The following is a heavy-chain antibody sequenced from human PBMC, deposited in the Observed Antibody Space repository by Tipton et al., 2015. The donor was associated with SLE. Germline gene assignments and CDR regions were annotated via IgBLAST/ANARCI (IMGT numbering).Heavy chain of an antibody. V-gene: IGHV4-34*01. Sequence: TLSLTCAVYGGSFSGYYWSWIRQPPGKGLEWIGEINHSGSTNYNPSLKSRVTISVDTSKNQFSLKLSSVTAADTAVYYCARRAHEGFDYWGQGTLVTVSS. CDR2: INHSGST. J-gene: IGHJ4*02. CDR3: ARRAHEGFDY. CDR1: GGSFSGYY.